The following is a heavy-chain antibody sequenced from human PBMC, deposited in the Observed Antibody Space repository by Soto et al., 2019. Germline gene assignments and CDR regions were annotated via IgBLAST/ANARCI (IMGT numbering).Heavy chain of an antibody. V-gene: IGHV1-3*01. CDR2: INAANGDT. Sequence: ASVKVSCKASGYTFTSYGIHWVRQAPRQRLEWMGWINAANGDTIYSPKFQGRVTITRDTSASTAYMELSSLRSEDTALYYCVRRHVSATGIDWFDPWGQGTLVTVSS. CDR1: GYTFTSYG. J-gene: IGHJ5*02. CDR3: VRRHVSATGIDWFDP. D-gene: IGHD6-13*01.